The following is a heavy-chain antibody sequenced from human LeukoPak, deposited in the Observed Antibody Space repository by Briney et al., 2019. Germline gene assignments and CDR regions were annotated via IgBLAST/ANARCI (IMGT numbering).Heavy chain of an antibody. Sequence: SSETLSLTCTVSGGSISSSSYYWGWIRQPPWKGLEWIGSIYYSGSTYYNPSLKSRVTISVDTSKNQFSLKLSSVTAADTAVYYCARISSSPYWGQGTLVTVSS. D-gene: IGHD6-6*01. CDR1: GGSISSSSYY. V-gene: IGHV4-39*07. J-gene: IGHJ4*02. CDR3: ARISSSPY. CDR2: IYYSGST.